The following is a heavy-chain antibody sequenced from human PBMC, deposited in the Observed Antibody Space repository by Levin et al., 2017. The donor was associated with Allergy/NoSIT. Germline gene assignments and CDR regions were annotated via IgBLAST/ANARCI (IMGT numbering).Heavy chain of an antibody. D-gene: IGHD6-13*01. J-gene: IGHJ4*02. CDR2: IKSKADGGTT. V-gene: IGHV3-15*01. CDR1: GITFSNAW. CDR3: TTYSSSWYYFDY. Sequence: SCAASGITFSNAWMSWARQAPGKGLEWVGRIKSKADGGTTEYAAPVKGRFTISRDDSKNTLYLQMNSLKTEDTAVYFCTTYSSSWYYFDYWAREPWSPSPQ.